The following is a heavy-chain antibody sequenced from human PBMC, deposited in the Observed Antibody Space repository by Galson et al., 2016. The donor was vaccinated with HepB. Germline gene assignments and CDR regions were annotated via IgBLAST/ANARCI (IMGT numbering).Heavy chain of an antibody. D-gene: IGHD3-10*01. Sequence: PALVKPTQTLTLTCVFSGFSLDTREMTVGWIRQPPGKALEWLARLDWDDDKVYNSLLETRLTVSKDTTRNQVVLSMTNMDPVDTATYYCARLRMGSGLRTFCYWGRGLFVTVSS. J-gene: IGHJ4*02. V-gene: IGHV2-70*04. CDR3: ARLRMGSGLRTFCY. CDR2: LDWDDDK. CDR1: GFSLDTREMT.